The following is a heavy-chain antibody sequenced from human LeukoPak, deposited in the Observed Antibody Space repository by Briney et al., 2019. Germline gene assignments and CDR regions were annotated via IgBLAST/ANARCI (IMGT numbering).Heavy chain of an antibody. Sequence: GGSLRHSCAASGFTFGVYSMNWVRQAPGKGLEWVSYISSGSSTIYYADSVRGRFTISRDNAKSSLYLQMNSLRAEDTAVYYCARGRADHYFDNWSQGTLGTVSS. J-gene: IGHJ4*02. V-gene: IGHV3-48*01. CDR3: ARGRADHYFDN. CDR1: GFTFGVYS. D-gene: IGHD3-10*01. CDR2: ISSGSSTI.